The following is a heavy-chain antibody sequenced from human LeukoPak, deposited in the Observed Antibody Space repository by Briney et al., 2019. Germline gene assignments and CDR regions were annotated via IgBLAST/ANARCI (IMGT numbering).Heavy chain of an antibody. D-gene: IGHD5-12*01. J-gene: IGHJ4*02. CDR1: GYTFTGYY. CDR2: INPNSGGT. CDR3: ARAPRGYDIIGSFDY. Sequence: ASVKVSCKASGYTFTGYYMHWVRQAPGQGLEWMGWINPNSGGTNYAQKFQGRVTMTRDTSISTAYMELSRLRSDDTAVYYCARAPRGYDIIGSFDYWGQGTLVTVSS. V-gene: IGHV1-2*02.